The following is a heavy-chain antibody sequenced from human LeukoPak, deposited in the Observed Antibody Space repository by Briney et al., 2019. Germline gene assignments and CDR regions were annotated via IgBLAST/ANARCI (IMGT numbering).Heavy chain of an antibody. CDR1: GFTLSTHG. V-gene: IGHV3-33*01. D-gene: IGHD1-26*01. CDR2: MWYDGSRE. CDR3: ARDLSFGSLDF. J-gene: IGHJ4*02. Sequence: PGGSLRLSCAASGFTLSTHGMHWVRQAPGKGLEWVAGMWYDGSREDYADSVKGRFTISRDMSKNTLNLQMNSLRVEYTAMFYCARDLSFGSLDFRGQGTLVTVSS.